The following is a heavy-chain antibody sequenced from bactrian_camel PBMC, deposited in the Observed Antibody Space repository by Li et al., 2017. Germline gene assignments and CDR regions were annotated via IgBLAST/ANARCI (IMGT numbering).Heavy chain of an antibody. V-gene: IGHV3S53*01. CDR1: ESTTSADC. D-gene: IGHD1*01. CDR2: INRQGST. CDR3: AGEYWRGGFKRRCETKY. J-gene: IGHJ4*01. Sequence: VQLVESGGGSVQAGGSLTLSCAASESTTSADCMGWFRQAPGKEREGVATINRQGSTNYAESVKGRFTISQDNAKNTLYLQMDSLKPEDTDLYLCAGEYWRGGFKRRCETKYWGQGTQVTVS.